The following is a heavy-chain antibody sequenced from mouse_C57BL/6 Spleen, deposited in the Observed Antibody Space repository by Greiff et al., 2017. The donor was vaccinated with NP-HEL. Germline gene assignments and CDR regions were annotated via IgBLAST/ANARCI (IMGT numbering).Heavy chain of an antibody. V-gene: IGHV1-50*01. CDR3: ARKGDYYGSSPPFDY. J-gene: IGHJ2*01. D-gene: IGHD1-1*01. CDR2: IDPSDSYT. Sequence: QVHVKQSGAELVKPGASVKLSCKASGYTFTSYWMQWVKQRPGQGLEWIGEIDPSDSYTNYNQKFKGKATLTVDTSSSTAYMQLSSLTSEDSAVYYCARKGDYYGSSPPFDYWGQGTTLTVSS. CDR1: GYTFTSYW.